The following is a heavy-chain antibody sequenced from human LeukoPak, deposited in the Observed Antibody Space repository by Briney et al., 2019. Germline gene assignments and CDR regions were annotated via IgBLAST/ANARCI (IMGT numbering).Heavy chain of an antibody. CDR1: GFTFSSHS. CDR3: ARMSGSRLPGY. J-gene: IGHJ4*02. D-gene: IGHD3-3*01. V-gene: IGHV3-48*01. CDR2: ISSGSSAR. Sequence: PGGSLRLSCAASGFTFSSHSMNWVRQTPGKGLEWVSYISSGSSARYYADSVKGRFTISRDDARNSLYLQMNSLRAEDTAVYYCARMSGSRLPGYWGQGTLDTVSS.